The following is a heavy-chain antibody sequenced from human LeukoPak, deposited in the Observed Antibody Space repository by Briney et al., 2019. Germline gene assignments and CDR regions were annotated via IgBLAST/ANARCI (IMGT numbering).Heavy chain of an antibody. CDR2: INPNSGGT. D-gene: IGHD1-26*01. CDR1: GYTFTGYY. Sequence: ASVKVSCKASGYTFTGYYMHWVRQAPGQGLEWMGWINPNSGGTNYAQKFQGRVTMTRDTSISTAYMELSRLRSDDTAVYYCARAREGAGHAFDIWGQGTMVTVSS. CDR3: ARAREGAGHAFDI. V-gene: IGHV1-2*02. J-gene: IGHJ3*02.